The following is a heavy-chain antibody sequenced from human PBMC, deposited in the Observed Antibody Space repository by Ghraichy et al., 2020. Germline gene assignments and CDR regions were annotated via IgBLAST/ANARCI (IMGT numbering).Heavy chain of an antibody. CDR2: IIPIFAAP. D-gene: IGHD2/OR15-2a*01. Sequence: SVKVSCKASRGAFSSYGVSWVRQAPGQGLEWMGGIIPIFAAPRYAQKFQGRVTMTADESTSTAYMELSSLRSEDTAVYYCARVPGAPFYDASAYYFDSWGQGTLVTVSS. CDR1: RGAFSSYG. V-gene: IGHV1-69*13. J-gene: IGHJ4*02. CDR3: ARVPGAPFYDASAYYFDS.